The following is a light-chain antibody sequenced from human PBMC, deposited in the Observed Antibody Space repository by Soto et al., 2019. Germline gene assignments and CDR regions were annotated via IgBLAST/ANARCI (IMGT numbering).Light chain of an antibody. CDR2: KAS. V-gene: IGKV1-5*03. J-gene: IGKJ2*01. CDR3: QQYNSYPYT. CDR1: QSISSW. Sequence: DIQMTQSPSTLSASVGDRVNITCRASQSISSWLAWYQQKPGKVPNLLIYKASNLESGVPSRFSGSGSGTEFTLTISSLQPDDFAAYYCQQYNSYPYTFGQGTKLEIK.